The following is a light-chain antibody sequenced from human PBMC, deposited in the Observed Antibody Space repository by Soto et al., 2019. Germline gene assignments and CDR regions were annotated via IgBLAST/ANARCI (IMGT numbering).Light chain of an antibody. CDR2: GAS. Sequence: EIVLTQSPGTLSLSPGERATLSCRASQTVTSSFLAWYQQKPGQAPRLLIYGASSRATGITDKFSGSGSGTDFTLTISRLEPEDFAVYYCQQYGSSVLTFGGGTKVEIK. CDR3: QQYGSSVLT. V-gene: IGKV3-20*01. CDR1: QTVTSSF. J-gene: IGKJ4*01.